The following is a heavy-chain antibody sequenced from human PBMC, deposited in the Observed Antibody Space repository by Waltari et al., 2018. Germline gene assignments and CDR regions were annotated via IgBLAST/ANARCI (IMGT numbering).Heavy chain of an antibody. CDR3: ARFSVAGTVY. CDR2: IYYSGSS. V-gene: IGHV4-59*01. D-gene: IGHD6-19*01. Sequence: QVQLQESGPGLVKPSETLSLTCTVSGGSISSYYWSWIRQPPGKGLEWIGYIYYSGSSNDNPSLKSRVTISVDTAKNQVSMKLSSETAADTAVYYCARFSVAGTVYWGQGTLVTVSS. J-gene: IGHJ4*02. CDR1: GGSISSYY.